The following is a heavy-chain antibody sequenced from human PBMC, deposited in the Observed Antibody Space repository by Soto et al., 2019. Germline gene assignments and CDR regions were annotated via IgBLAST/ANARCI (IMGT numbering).Heavy chain of an antibody. J-gene: IGHJ2*01. CDR1: GGSISSGGYY. CDR2: IYYSGST. CDR3: ARSLRVHWYFDL. V-gene: IGHV4-31*03. Sequence: QVQLQESGPGLVKPSQTLSLTCTVSGGSISSGGYYWSWIRQHPGKGREWIGYIYYSGSTYYNPSLQRRVNISVDTSKNQFSLKLSSVTAADSAVYYCARSLRVHWYFDLWGRGTLVTVSS. D-gene: IGHD1-1*01.